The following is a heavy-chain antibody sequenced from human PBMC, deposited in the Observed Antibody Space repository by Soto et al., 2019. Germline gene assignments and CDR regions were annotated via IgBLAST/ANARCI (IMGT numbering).Heavy chain of an antibody. V-gene: IGHV4-4*07. D-gene: IGHD1-1*01. J-gene: IGHJ5*02. CDR1: GASISGFY. CDR2: IYATGTT. Sequence: TSETLSLTCPVSGASISGFYWSWIRKSAGKGLEWIGRIYATGTTDYNPSLKSRVIMSVDTSKKQFSLKLRSVTAADTAVYYCVRDGTKTLRDWFDPWGQGISGTVSS. CDR3: VRDGTKTLRDWFDP.